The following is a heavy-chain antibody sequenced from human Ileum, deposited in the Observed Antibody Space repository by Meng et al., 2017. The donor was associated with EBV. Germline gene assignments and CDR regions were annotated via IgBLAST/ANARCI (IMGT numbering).Heavy chain of an antibody. V-gene: IGHV4-4*02. CDR2: IYHSGGT. J-gene: IGHJ4*02. CDR3: ARVGQWLPIDY. Sequence: VKLEESGPGLVKPSWTLSLTCAVSGGSISSSNWGSWVRQPPGKGLEWIGEIYHSGGTNYNPSLKSRVTISVDKSKNQFSLHLCSVTAADTAVYYCARVGQWLPIDYWGQGTLVTVSS. CDR1: GGSISSSNW. D-gene: IGHD6-19*01.